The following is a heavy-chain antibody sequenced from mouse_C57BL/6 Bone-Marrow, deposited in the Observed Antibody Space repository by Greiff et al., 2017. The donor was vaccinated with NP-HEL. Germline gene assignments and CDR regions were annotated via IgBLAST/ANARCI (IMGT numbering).Heavy chain of an antibody. CDR1: GYTFPSYW. V-gene: IGHV1-53*01. CDR2: INPRNGGT. Sequence: QVQLQQPGTELVKPGASGYTFPSYWMHWVQQRPGQGLEWIGNINPRNGGTNYNEKFKSKATLPVDKSSSTAYMKLSSLTSDDSAVYYSARRGPYYGSSYWYFDVWGTGTTVTVSS. J-gene: IGHJ1*03. D-gene: IGHD1-1*01. CDR3: ARRGPYYGSSYWYFDV.